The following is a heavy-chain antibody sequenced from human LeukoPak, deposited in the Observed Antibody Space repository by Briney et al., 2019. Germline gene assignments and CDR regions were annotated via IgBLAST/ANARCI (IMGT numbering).Heavy chain of an antibody. CDR3: AKDAYSGNWFDP. CDR2: IRFDGSDK. D-gene: IGHD5-12*01. Sequence: GGSLRLSCAASGFTFSSYGMHWVHQAPGKGLEWVAFIRFDGSDKYYADSVKGRFTISRDNSKNTLFLQMSSLRPEDTAVYCCAKDAYSGNWFDPWGQGTLVTVSS. CDR1: GFTFSSYG. V-gene: IGHV3-30*02. J-gene: IGHJ5*02.